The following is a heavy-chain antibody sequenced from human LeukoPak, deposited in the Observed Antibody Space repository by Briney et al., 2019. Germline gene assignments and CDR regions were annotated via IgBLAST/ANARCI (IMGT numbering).Heavy chain of an antibody. V-gene: IGHV4-34*01. CDR3: ARLFYGDYLDYYYYYMDV. D-gene: IGHD4-17*01. CDR2: INHSGST. Sequence: PSQTLSLTCAVYGGSFSGYYWSWIRQPPGKGLEWIGEINHSGSTNYNPSLKSRVTISVDTSKNQFSLKLSSVTAADTAVYYCARLFYGDYLDYYYYYMDVWGKGTTVTISS. CDR1: GGSFSGYY. J-gene: IGHJ6*03.